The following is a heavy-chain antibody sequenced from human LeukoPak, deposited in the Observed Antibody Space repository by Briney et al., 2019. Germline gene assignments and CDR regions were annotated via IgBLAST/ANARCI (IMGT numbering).Heavy chain of an antibody. CDR1: GYSFTSYW. D-gene: IGHD3-9*01. CDR3: ARHRVLRYLDYGMDV. J-gene: IGHJ6*02. Sequence: GESLRISCKGSGYSFTSYWISWVRQMPGKGLEWMGRIDPSDSYTNYSPSFQGHVTISADKSISTAYLQWSSLKASDTAMYYCARHRVLRYLDYGMDVWGQGTTVTVSS. V-gene: IGHV5-10-1*01. CDR2: IDPSDSYT.